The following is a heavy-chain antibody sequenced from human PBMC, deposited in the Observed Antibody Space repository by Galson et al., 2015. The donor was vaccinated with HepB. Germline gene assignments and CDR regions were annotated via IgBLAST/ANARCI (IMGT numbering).Heavy chain of an antibody. CDR3: ARDLGPYSTSWTGGY. Sequence: SVKVSCKASGYTFTSYGISWVRQAPGQGLDWMGWISADNSNTNYAQRFQARVTMTTDTSTSTAYMELRSLRSDDTAVYYCARDLGPYSTSWTGGYWGQGTLVTVSS. CDR1: GYTFTSYG. CDR2: ISADNSNT. D-gene: IGHD6-13*01. J-gene: IGHJ4*02. V-gene: IGHV1-18*01.